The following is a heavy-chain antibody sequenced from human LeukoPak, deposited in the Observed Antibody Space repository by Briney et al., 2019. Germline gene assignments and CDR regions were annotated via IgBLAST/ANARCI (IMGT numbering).Heavy chain of an antibody. D-gene: IGHD3-10*01. CDR1: GFTFSAYD. CDR2: ILYDGSDV. CDR3: AKEGEGGYFDY. Sequence: PGKSLRLSCAGSGFTFSAYDMHWVRQVPGQGLAWVAVILYDGSDVYYADAVKGRFTISRDNSKNTLYLQMNSLRAEDTAVYYCAKEGEGGYFDYWGQGTLVTVSS. J-gene: IGHJ4*02. V-gene: IGHV3-30*18.